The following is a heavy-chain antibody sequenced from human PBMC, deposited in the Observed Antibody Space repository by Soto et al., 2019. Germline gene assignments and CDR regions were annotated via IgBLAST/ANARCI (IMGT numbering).Heavy chain of an antibody. J-gene: IGHJ4*02. Sequence: QVQLVQSGAEVKKPGASVKVSCKASGYTFTSYDINWVRQATGQGLEWMGWMNPNSGNTGYAQKFQGRVTLTRNNALSTAYKELSSLRSEGTAVYYCARTRHGDNVDYWGQGTLVTVSS. CDR3: ARTRHGDNVDY. D-gene: IGHD4-17*01. CDR1: GYTFTSYD. CDR2: MNPNSGNT. V-gene: IGHV1-8*01.